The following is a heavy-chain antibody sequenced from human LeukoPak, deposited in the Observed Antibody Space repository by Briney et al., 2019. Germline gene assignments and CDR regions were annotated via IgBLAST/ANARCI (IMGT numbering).Heavy chain of an antibody. V-gene: IGHV4-59*12. CDR2: IYYSGST. CDR3: ARASQVGASPDY. J-gene: IGHJ4*02. CDR1: GGSISSYY. Sequence: SETLSLTCTVSGGSISSYYWSWIRQPPGKGLEWIGYIYYSGSTDYNPSLKSRVTISVDTSKNQFSLKLSSVTAADTAVYYCARASQVGASPDYWGQGTLVTVSS. D-gene: IGHD1-26*01.